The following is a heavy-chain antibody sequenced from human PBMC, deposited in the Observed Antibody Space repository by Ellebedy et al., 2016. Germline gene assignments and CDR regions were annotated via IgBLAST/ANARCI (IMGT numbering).Heavy chain of an antibody. CDR1: GYTLTELS. Sequence: ASVKVSCKVSGYTLTELSMHWVRQAPGKGLEWMGGFDPEDGETIYAQKFQGRVTMTEDTCTDTAYMELSSLRSEDTAVYYCATTYYYDSSGYYHDYWGQGTLVTVSS. CDR2: FDPEDGET. V-gene: IGHV1-24*01. CDR3: ATTYYYDSSGYYHDY. D-gene: IGHD3-22*01. J-gene: IGHJ4*02.